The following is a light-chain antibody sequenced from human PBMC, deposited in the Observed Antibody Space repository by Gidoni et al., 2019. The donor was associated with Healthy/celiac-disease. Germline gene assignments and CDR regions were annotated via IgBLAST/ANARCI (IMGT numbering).Light chain of an antibody. J-gene: IGKJ1*01. CDR2: GAS. Sequence: EIVFQQSPGTLSLSPGERATLSCRASQSVSSSYLAWYQQKPGQAPRLLIYGASSRATGIPDRFSGSGSGTDFTLTISRLEPEDFAVYYCQQYGSSSWTFGQXTKVEIK. V-gene: IGKV3-20*01. CDR1: QSVSSSY. CDR3: QQYGSSSWT.